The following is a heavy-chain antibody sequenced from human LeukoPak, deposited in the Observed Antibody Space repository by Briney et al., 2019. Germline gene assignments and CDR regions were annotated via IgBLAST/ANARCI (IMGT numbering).Heavy chain of an antibody. J-gene: IGHJ4*02. CDR1: GFSVSSFG. Sequence: GSLRLSCAVSGFSVSSFGMSWVRQAPGKGLEWISAISLNGETTWYADSVKGRFIISRDNSKNTLYLQLTSLRAEDTAVYYCAQGFSSGWYPYGGQGSLVSVSS. CDR2: ISLNGETT. V-gene: IGHV3-23*01. CDR3: AQGFSSGWYPY. D-gene: IGHD6-19*01.